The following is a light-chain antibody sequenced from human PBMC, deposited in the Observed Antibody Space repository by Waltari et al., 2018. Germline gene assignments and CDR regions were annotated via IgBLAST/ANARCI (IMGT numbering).Light chain of an antibody. J-gene: IGLJ3*02. V-gene: IGLV2-14*01. CDR3: SSFTSTSTWV. CDR1: SSDVGVYNY. Sequence: QSALTQPASVSGSPGPSIALPCTGTSSDVGVYNYVSWFQQHPGEAPKLIIDEVTNRPSGVSNRFSGSKSGNTASLTISGLQAEDEGDYFCSSFTSTSTWVFGGGTRVAVL. CDR2: EVT.